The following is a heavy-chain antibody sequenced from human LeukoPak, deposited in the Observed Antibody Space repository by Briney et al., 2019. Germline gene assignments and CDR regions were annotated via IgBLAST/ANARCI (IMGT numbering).Heavy chain of an antibody. J-gene: IGHJ4*02. CDR1: GGSITSGSYY. V-gene: IGHV4-39*01. CDR3: ARGRRRSSSWLSHHTVYYFDY. D-gene: IGHD6-13*01. CDR2: IYSGGST. Sequence: SETLSLTCTVSGGSITSGSYYWAWIRQPPGKGLEWIGSIYSGGSTYYHPSLKSRVTISVDTSQKQFSLTLPSVTAADTAVYYCARGRRRSSSWLSHHTVYYFDYWGQGTLVTVSS.